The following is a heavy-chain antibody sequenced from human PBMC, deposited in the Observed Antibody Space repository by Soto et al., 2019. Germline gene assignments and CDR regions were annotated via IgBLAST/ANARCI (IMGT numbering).Heavy chain of an antibody. CDR2: ISAYNGKT. CDR3: ARGVTPIDY. Sequence: QVKLVQSGAEVKKPGASVKVSCKASGYTFTNFGISWVRQAPGQGLEWMGWISAYNGKTNYAQKVQGGVTMTPAPAKSTAYMAVMSRRFDDPAVYYCARGVTPIDYWGQGTLVTVSS. D-gene: IGHD2-21*02. J-gene: IGHJ4*02. V-gene: IGHV1-18*01. CDR1: GYTFTNFG.